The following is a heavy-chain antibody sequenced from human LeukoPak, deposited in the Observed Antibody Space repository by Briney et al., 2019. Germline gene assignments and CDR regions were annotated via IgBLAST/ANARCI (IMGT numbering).Heavy chain of an antibody. CDR3: ARDSDIVVVVAARMDV. J-gene: IGHJ6*02. CDR2: IRYDGNKK. V-gene: IGHV3-30*02. CDR1: KFTFGNYG. D-gene: IGHD2-15*01. Sequence: GGSLRLSCVASKFTFGNYGMHWGRQTPGKGLEWVAFIRYDGNKKDYADSVKGRFTISRDNSKNTLYVQMSSLRTEDTAMYYCARDSDIVVVVAARMDVWGQGTTVTVSS.